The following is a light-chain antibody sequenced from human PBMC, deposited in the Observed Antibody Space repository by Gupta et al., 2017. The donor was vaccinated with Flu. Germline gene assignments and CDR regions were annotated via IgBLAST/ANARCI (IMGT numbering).Light chain of an antibody. Sequence: QSVLTQPPSVSGAPGQRISISCTGNSSNIGAGYDVHWYQQLPGAAPKVLIYVNTNRPSGVPERFSASKSCTSASLAISGLQADDEAYYYCQSYDSSLSAFYVFGSGTKVTVL. J-gene: IGLJ1*01. CDR1: SSNIGAGYD. V-gene: IGLV1-40*01. CDR3: QSYDSSLSAFYV. CDR2: VNT.